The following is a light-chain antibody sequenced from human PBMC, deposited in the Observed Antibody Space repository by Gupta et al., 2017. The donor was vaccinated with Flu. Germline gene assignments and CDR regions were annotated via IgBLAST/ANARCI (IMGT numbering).Light chain of an antibody. Sequence: EIVLTQSPGTLSLSPGERATLSCRASQSISRTFLAWYQQKSGQAPRILIYGASSRVTGIPDRFTGSGSGTDFTLTINRLEPEDFAVYYCQQYTGSPSFGQGSKLEIK. J-gene: IGKJ2*03. CDR1: QSISRTF. CDR3: QQYTGSPS. V-gene: IGKV3-20*01. CDR2: GAS.